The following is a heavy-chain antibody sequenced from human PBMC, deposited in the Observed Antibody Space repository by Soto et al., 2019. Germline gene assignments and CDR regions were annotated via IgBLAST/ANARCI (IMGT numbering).Heavy chain of an antibody. Sequence: ASVKVSCKVSVYNLTELSMHWVRQAPGKGLEWMGGFDPEDGETIYAQKFQGRVTMTEDTSTDTAYMELSSLRSEDTAVYYCATGHPPSGPFDPWGQGTLVTVSS. J-gene: IGHJ5*02. D-gene: IGHD5-12*01. V-gene: IGHV1-24*01. CDR2: FDPEDGET. CDR3: ATGHPPSGPFDP. CDR1: VYNLTELS.